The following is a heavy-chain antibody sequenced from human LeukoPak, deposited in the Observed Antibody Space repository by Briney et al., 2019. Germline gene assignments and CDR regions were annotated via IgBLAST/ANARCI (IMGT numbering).Heavy chain of an antibody. Sequence: PSETLTLTCTASGVSISSYYWSWIRQPPGKGLEWIGYIYYSGSTNYNPYLKSRVTISVDTSKNQFSLKLSSVTAADTAVYYCARWGDSAALYDFWSGYSGSHYYYYYGMDVWGQGTTVTVSS. CDR3: ARWGDSAALYDFWSGYSGSHYYYYYGMDV. CDR2: IYYSGST. J-gene: IGHJ6*02. V-gene: IGHV4-59*08. CDR1: GVSISSYY. D-gene: IGHD3-3*01.